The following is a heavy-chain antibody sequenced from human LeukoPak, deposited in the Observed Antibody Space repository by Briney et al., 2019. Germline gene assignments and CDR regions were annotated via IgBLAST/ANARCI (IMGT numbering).Heavy chain of an antibody. CDR2: MNPNSSNT. V-gene: IGHV1-8*01. CDR1: GYTFTSYD. D-gene: IGHD5-18*01. CDR3: ASTRGYSYGYALDY. J-gene: IGHJ4*02. Sequence: GASVKVSCKASGYTFTSYDINWVRQATGQGLEWMGWMNPNSSNTGYAQKFQGRVTMTRNTSISTAYMELSSLRSEDTAVYYCASTRGYSYGYALDYWGQGTLVTVSS.